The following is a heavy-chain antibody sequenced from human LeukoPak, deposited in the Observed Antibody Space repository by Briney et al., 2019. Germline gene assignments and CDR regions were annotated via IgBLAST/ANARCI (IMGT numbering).Heavy chain of an antibody. CDR2: IKHDGSVK. CDR1: GFSFSTFW. Sequence: GGSLRLSCTASGFSFSTFWMNWVRQAPGKGLEWVANIKHDGSVKYYVDSVKGRFTISRDNAMQSLYLQMNSLRAEDTAVYYCAGGVSYWGRGTLVTVS. CDR3: AGGVSY. V-gene: IGHV3-7*04. J-gene: IGHJ4*02.